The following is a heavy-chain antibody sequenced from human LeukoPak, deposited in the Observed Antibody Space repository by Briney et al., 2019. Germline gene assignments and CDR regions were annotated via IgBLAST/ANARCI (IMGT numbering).Heavy chain of an antibody. CDR3: ARGLRGRLRGSHRNDDFDY. CDR2: INHSGST. V-gene: IGHV4-34*01. CDR1: GGSISSYY. J-gene: IGHJ4*02. Sequence: PSETLSLTCTVSGGSISSYYWSWIRQPPGKGLEWIGEINHSGSTNYNPSLKSRVTISVDTSKNQFSLKLSSVTAADTAVYYCARGLRGRLRGSHRNDDFDYWGQGTLVTVSS. D-gene: IGHD1-1*01.